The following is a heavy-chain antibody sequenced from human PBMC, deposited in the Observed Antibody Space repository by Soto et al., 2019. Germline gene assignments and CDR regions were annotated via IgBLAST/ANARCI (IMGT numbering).Heavy chain of an antibody. V-gene: IGHV2-5*02. CDR1: GFSLSTYHMG. J-gene: IGHJ4*02. Sequence: QITLKESGPTLVRPAQTLTLTCDFSGFSLSTYHMGVAWIRQPPGKALEWLALIYWDDDKRYSPSLKDRLAISKGTSRNQVVLTITHVDPGDTATYFCAHAGDYDLLTFDHWGPGTLVTVSS. CDR3: AHAGDYDLLTFDH. CDR2: IYWDDDK. D-gene: IGHD4-17*01.